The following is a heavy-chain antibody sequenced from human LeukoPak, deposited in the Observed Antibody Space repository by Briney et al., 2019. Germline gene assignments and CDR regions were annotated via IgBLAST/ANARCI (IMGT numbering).Heavy chain of an antibody. CDR1: GFTFSSYE. CDR2: ISSSGSTI. J-gene: IGHJ6*02. CDR3: ARDPTDSSGYKIYYYYGMDV. D-gene: IGHD3-22*01. Sequence: PGGSLRLSCAASGFTFSSYEMNWVRQAPGKGLEWVSYISSSGSTIYYADSVKGRFTISRDNAKNSLYLQMNSLRAEDTAVYYCARDPTDSSGYKIYYYYGMDVWGQGTTVTVSS. V-gene: IGHV3-48*03.